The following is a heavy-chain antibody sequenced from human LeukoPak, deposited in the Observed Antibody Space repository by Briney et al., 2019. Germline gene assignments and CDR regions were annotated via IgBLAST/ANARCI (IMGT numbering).Heavy chain of an antibody. D-gene: IGHD1-1*01. CDR2: IGTASDT. Sequence: GGSLRLSCAASGFTFSSFDMHWVRQPTGQGLEWVSTIGTASDTYYPGSVEGRFTLSRDNAKNSLYLNSLTAGDTAVYYCARGAPRGKYYYMDVWGKGTTVTVSS. J-gene: IGHJ6*03. CDR3: ARGAPRGKYYYMDV. V-gene: IGHV3-13*01. CDR1: GFTFSSFD.